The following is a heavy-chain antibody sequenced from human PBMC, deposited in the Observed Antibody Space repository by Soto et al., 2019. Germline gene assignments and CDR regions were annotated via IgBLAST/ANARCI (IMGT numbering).Heavy chain of an antibody. CDR3: ARDLVGATIYYYYGMDV. CDR1: GFTFSSYA. V-gene: IGHV3-30-3*01. D-gene: IGHD1-26*01. CDR2: ISYDGSNK. Sequence: PGGSLRLSCAASGFTFSSYAMHWVRQAPGKGLEWVAVISYDGSNKYYADSVKGRFTISRDNSKNTLYLQMNSLRAEDTAVYYCARDLVGATIYYYYGMDVWGQGTTATVSS. J-gene: IGHJ6*02.